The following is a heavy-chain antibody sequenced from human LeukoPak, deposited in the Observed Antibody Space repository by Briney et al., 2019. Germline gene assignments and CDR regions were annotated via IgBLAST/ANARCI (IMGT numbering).Heavy chain of an antibody. J-gene: IGHJ6*02. CDR1: GFTFSSYA. D-gene: IGHD3-3*01. V-gene: IGHV3-23*01. Sequence: GGSLRLSCAASGFTFSSYAMSWVRQAPGKGLEWVSAISGSGGSTYYADSVKGRFTISRDNSKNTLYLQMNSLRAEDMAVYYCAKVFGVVGYYYGMDVWGQGTTVTVSS. CDR3: AKVFGVVGYYYGMDV. CDR2: ISGSGGST.